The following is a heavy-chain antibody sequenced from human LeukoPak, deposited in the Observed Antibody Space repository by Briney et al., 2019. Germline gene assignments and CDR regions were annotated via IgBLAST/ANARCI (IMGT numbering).Heavy chain of an antibody. D-gene: IGHD4-17*01. CDR2: ISWQGYST. CDR3: AKGRTVTHFDY. J-gene: IGHJ4*02. V-gene: IGHV3-43D*03. CDR1: GFTFDDYA. Sequence: PGGSLRLSCAASGFTFDDYAMHWVRQAPGKGLEWVSAISWQGYSTYYADSVKGRFTISRDNSKNSLYLQMSSLRAEDTAVYYCAKGRTVTHFDYWGQGTLVTVSS.